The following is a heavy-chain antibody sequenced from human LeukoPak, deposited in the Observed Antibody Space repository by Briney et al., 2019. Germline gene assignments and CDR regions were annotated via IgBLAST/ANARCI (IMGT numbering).Heavy chain of an antibody. D-gene: IGHD2-2*01. V-gene: IGHV5-51*01. CDR3: ARHLSDITSSPNY. CDR2: IYPRDSRT. Sequence: GESLRISCQGFGYTFTTSWIAWVRQMPGKGLEWMGVIYPRDSRTTYSPSFQGQVTISADKSISTAYLQWTSLKASDTAMYYCARHLSDITSSPNYWGPGTLVTVSS. J-gene: IGHJ4*02. CDR1: GYTFTTSW.